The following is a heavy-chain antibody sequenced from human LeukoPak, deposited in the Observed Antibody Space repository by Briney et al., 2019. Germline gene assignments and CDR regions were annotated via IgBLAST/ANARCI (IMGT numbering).Heavy chain of an antibody. CDR1: GYTFTSYG. CDR2: ISAYNGNT. J-gene: IGHJ4*02. V-gene: IGHV1-18*01. Sequence: GASVKVSCKASGYTFTSYGISWVRQAPGQGLEWMGWISAYNGNTNYAQKLQGRVTMTTDTSPSTAYMELRSLRSDDTAVYYCARLRYCSGGSCYLFDYWGQGTLVTVSS. CDR3: ARLRYCSGGSCYLFDY. D-gene: IGHD2-15*01.